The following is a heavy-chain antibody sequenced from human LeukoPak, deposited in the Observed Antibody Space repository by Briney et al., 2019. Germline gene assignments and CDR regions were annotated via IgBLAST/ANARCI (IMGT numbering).Heavy chain of an antibody. D-gene: IGHD3-22*01. Sequence: GGSLRLSCAASGFTFSNAWMSWVRQAPGKGLEWVGRIKSKTDGGTTDYAAPVKGRFTISRDDSKNTLYLQMNSLKTEDTAVYYCTTDQLCYYDRSGYPSTPSYYLDYWGQGPLVTVS. CDR2: IKSKTDGGTT. J-gene: IGHJ4*02. CDR3: TTDQLCYYDRSGYPSTPSYYLDY. V-gene: IGHV3-15*01. CDR1: GFTFSNAW.